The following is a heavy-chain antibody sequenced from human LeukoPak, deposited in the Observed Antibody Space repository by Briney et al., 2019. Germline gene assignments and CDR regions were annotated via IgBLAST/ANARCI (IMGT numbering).Heavy chain of an antibody. CDR2: IYYSGST. D-gene: IGHD2-21*01. CDR3: ARAYCGGDCYLNWFDP. J-gene: IGHJ5*02. CDR1: GGSTSSSSYY. Sequence: PSETLSLTCTVSGGSTSSSSYYWGWIRQPPGKGLEWIGSIYYSGSTYYNPSLKSRVTISVDTSKNQFSLKLSSVTAADTAVYYCARAYCGGDCYLNWFDPWGQGTLVTVSS. V-gene: IGHV4-39*01.